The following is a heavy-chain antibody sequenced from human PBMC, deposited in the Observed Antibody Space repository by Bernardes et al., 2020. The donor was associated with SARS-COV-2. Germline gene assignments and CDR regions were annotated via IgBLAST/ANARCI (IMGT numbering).Heavy chain of an antibody. CDR3: ASVMATWDRGLFSNTYYFYGMDV. Sequence: GGSLRLSCAASGLTVSDNYMTWVRQAPGTGLEWVALMYSGGSTYYADSVKGRFTVSRDNSKNTLYLQMNSLRAEDTAVYYCASVMATWDRGLFSNTYYFYGMDVWGQGTTVTVS. CDR2: MYSGGST. CDR1: GLTVSDNY. V-gene: IGHV3-66*01. J-gene: IGHJ6*02. D-gene: IGHD3-10*01.